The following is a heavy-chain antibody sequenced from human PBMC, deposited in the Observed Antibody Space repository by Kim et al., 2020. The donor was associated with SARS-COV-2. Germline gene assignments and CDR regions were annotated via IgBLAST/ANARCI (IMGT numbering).Heavy chain of an antibody. J-gene: IGHJ5*02. CDR1: GFTFSNAW. Sequence: GGSLRLSCAASGFTFSNAWMSWVRQAPGKGLEWVGRIKSKTDGGTTDYAAPVKGRFTISRDDSKNTLYLQMNSLKTEDTAVYYCTTFLPAGIAVEEDWFDPWGQGTLVTVSS. V-gene: IGHV3-15*01. CDR2: IKSKTDGGTT. D-gene: IGHD6-19*01. CDR3: TTFLPAGIAVEEDWFDP.